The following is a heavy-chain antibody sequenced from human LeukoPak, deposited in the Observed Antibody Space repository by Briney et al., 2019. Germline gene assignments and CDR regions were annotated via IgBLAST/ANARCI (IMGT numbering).Heavy chain of an antibody. CDR2: IYPGDSDT. V-gene: IGHV5-51*01. CDR3: ASFYYDSSGSDPHAFDI. Sequence: GESLKISRKGSGYSFTSYWIGWVRQMPGKGLEWMGIIYPGDSDTRYSPSFQGQVTISADKSISTAYLQWSSLKASDTAMYYCASFYYDSSGSDPHAFDIWGQGTMVTVSS. J-gene: IGHJ3*02. D-gene: IGHD3-22*01. CDR1: GYSFTSYW.